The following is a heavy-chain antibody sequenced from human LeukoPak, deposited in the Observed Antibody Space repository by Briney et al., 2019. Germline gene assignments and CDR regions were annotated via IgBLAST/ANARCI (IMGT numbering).Heavy chain of an antibody. Sequence: SETLSLTCTVSGGSISSYYWSWIRQPAGKGLEWIGRIYTSGSTNYNPSLKSRVTMSVDTSKNQFSLKLSSVTAADTAVYYCARDSCSGGSCYMYNWFDPWGQGTLVSVSS. CDR2: IYTSGST. V-gene: IGHV4-4*07. CDR3: ARDSCSGGSCYMYNWFDP. D-gene: IGHD2-15*01. CDR1: GGSISSYY. J-gene: IGHJ5*02.